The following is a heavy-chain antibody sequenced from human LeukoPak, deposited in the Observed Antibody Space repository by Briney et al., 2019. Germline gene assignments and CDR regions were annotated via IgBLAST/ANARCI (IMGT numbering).Heavy chain of an antibody. V-gene: IGHV4-34*01. D-gene: IGHD2-15*01. Sequence: SETLSPTCGVYGGSLSGYYWSWIRQPPEKGLEWIGEINHSGSTNYNPSLKSRVTISADTSKNQFSLKLSSVTAADTAVYYCARGPVWRRLLLSVSRRGGYFDYWGQGILVTVSS. CDR3: ARGPVWRRLLLSVSRRGGYFDY. J-gene: IGHJ4*02. CDR1: GGSLSGYY. CDR2: INHSGST.